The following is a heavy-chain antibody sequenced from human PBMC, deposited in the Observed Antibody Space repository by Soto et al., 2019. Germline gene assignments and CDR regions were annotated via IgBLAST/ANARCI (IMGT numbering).Heavy chain of an antibody. D-gene: IGHD3-10*01. Sequence: SETLSLTCTVSGGSISSYYWSWIRQPPGKGLDWIGYIYYSGSTNYNPSLKSRVTISVDTSKNQFSLKLSSVTAADTAVYYCARDSITMVRGVIVPGGWFDPWGQGTLVTVSS. V-gene: IGHV4-59*01. CDR1: GGSISSYY. CDR2: IYYSGST. CDR3: ARDSITMVRGVIVPGGWFDP. J-gene: IGHJ5*02.